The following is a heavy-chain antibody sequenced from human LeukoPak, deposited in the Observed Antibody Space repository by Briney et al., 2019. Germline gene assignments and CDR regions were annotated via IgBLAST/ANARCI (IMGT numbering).Heavy chain of an antibody. J-gene: IGHJ4*02. D-gene: IGHD4-23*01. CDR2: ITNDGNNK. V-gene: IGHV3-30-3*01. Sequence: GGSLRLSCAASGFTLSNYGFHWVRQAPGKGLEWVAAITNDGNNKYYTDSVKGRFTISRDNAKNSLYLQMNSLRTEDTAVYYCAKERKLLPFDCWGQGILVTVSS. CDR1: GFTLSNYG. CDR3: AKERKLLPFDC.